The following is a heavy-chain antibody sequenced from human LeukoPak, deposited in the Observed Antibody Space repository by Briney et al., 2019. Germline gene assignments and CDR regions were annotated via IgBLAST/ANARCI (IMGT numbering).Heavy chain of an antibody. CDR2: IYYSGSP. J-gene: IGHJ4*02. CDR1: GGSLSSSSYY. D-gene: IGHD1-26*01. V-gene: IGHV4-39*01. CDR3: ARHKWSVGSDY. Sequence: PSETLSLTCTVSGGSLSSSSYYWGWIRQPPGKGLEWIGTIYYSGSPYYNPSLKSRVTISVNTSKNQFSLTLGLLTAADTAVYYCARHKWSVGSDYWGQGTLVTVSS.